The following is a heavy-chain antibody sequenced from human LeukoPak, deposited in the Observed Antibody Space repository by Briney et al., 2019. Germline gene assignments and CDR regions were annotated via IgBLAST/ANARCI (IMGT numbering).Heavy chain of an antibody. V-gene: IGHV3-23*05. CDR2: IYTGGNT. Sequence: GGSLRLSCAASGFTFSSFAMTWVRQAPGKGLEWVSTIYTGGNTYYAASVKGRFTISRDFSKNTVFLHMNSLRAEDTAMYYCARGDDSGYYDYFDYWGQGALVTVSS. D-gene: IGHD3-22*01. CDR1: GFTFSSFA. CDR3: ARGDDSGYYDYFDY. J-gene: IGHJ4*02.